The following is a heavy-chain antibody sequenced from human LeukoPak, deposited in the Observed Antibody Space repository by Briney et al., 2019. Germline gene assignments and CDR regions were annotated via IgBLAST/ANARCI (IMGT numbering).Heavy chain of an antibody. CDR3: ARELGVTSSGWTWWDY. V-gene: IGHV1-2*02. CDR1: GYTFTGYY. Sequence: GASVKVSCKASGYTFTGYYMHWVRQAPGQGLEWMGWINPNSGGTNYAQKFQGRVTMTRDTSISTAYMELSRLRSDDTAVYYCARELGVTSSGWTWWDYWGQGTLVTVSS. D-gene: IGHD6-19*01. CDR2: INPNSGGT. J-gene: IGHJ4*02.